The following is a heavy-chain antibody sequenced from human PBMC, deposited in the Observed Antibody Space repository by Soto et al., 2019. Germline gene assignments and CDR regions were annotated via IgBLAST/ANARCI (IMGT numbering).Heavy chain of an antibody. J-gene: IGHJ4*02. CDR2: IYYSGST. Sequence: QLQLQESGPGLVKPSETLSLTCTVSGGSISSSSYYWGWIRQPPGKGLEWIGSIYYSGSTYYNPSLQRRVTISVDTSKNQCSLKLSSVTAAYTAVYYCSRRHYDFWTPRILWSYFDYWGQGTLVTVSS. CDR1: GGSISSSSYY. CDR3: SRRHYDFWTPRILWSYFDY. V-gene: IGHV4-39*01. D-gene: IGHD3-3*01.